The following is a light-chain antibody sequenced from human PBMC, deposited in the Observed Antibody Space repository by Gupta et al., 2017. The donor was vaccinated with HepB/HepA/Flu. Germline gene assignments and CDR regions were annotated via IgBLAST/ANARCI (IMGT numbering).Light chain of an antibody. CDR2: DNN. Sequence: QSVLTQPPSVSGAPGPSVTISCTGSSPNIGAGHGVHWYQQLPGRAPKLVIHDNNSRPSGVPDRFSGSKSGTSASLAITGLQAEDESDYYCQSFDNNLGAWVFGGGTKLTVL. J-gene: IGLJ3*02. CDR1: SPNIGAGHG. V-gene: IGLV1-40*01. CDR3: QSFDNNLGAWV.